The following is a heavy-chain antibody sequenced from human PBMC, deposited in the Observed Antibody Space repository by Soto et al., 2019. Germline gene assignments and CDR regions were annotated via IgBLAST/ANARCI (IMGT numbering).Heavy chain of an antibody. CDR1: GGSISSGNYY. V-gene: IGHV4-30-4*01. Sequence: PSETLSLTCTVSGGSISSGNYYWSWIRQPPGKGLERIGFISYSGSTYYSTSLKSRVTISVDTSKSQFSLNLSFVTAADTAVYYFATMGTPATGLYFFDYWGQGSLVTVSS. CDR2: ISYSGST. CDR3: ATMGTPATGLYFFDY. D-gene: IGHD2-15*01. J-gene: IGHJ4*02.